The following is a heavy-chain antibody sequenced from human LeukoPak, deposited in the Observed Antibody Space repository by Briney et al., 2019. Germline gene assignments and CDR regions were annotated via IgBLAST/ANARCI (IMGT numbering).Heavy chain of an antibody. CDR3: ARAPTEIGGYYPEYFRH. D-gene: IGHD3-22*01. V-gene: IGHV3-74*01. Sequence: GGSLTLSCAASGFTFSRYWMHSARQAPGKGLVWVTRIKSDGSTNYADSVKGRFTISRDNAKNTVSLQMNSLRAEDTGVYYCARAPTEIGGYYPEYFRHWGQGTLVTVSS. CDR1: GFTFSRYW. CDR2: IKSDGST. J-gene: IGHJ1*01.